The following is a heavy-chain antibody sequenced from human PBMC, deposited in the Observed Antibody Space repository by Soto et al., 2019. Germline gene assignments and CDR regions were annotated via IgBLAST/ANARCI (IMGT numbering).Heavy chain of an antibody. Sequence: PSETLSLTCTVSGASISSRDYYWGWIRQTPGKGLEWIGNIDYNGVTYYNPSLKSRVTVSKDTSKNQFSLKVASVTAADTAIYYCGRVMIGTSRHTESDYWGQGTQVTVSS. CDR1: GASISSRDYY. D-gene: IGHD2-8*01. V-gene: IGHV4-39*01. CDR2: IDYNGVT. CDR3: GRVMIGTSRHTESDY. J-gene: IGHJ4*02.